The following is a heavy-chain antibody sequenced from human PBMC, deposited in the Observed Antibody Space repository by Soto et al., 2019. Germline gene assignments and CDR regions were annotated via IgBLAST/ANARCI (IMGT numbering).Heavy chain of an antibody. CDR3: AKGGHIDF. CDR1: GFSFSTDW. V-gene: IGHV3-7*03. CDR2: IKADGSET. J-gene: IGHJ4*02. D-gene: IGHD3-16*01. Sequence: EVQLVESGGGLVQPGGSLRLSCAASGFSFSTDWMSWVRQVPGTGLEWVANIKADGSETYYVDSVRARFTISRDNAKTSMYLQMNSLGAEDTAVYYCAKGGHIDFCGQGSLVTVSS.